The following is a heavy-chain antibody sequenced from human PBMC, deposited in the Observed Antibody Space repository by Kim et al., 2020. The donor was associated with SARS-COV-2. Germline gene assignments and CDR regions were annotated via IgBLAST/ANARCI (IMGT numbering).Heavy chain of an antibody. V-gene: IGHV3-23*01. J-gene: IGHJ1*01. D-gene: IGHD6-13*01. CDR2: ISASGGST. CDR1: GFTFSSYA. Sequence: GGSLRLSCAASGFTFSSYAMSWVRQTPGKGLEWVSTISASGGSTYYADSVKGRFTISRNNSRNTLYLQMNSLRAEDTAVYYCAKGGIAAGWNFHHWGQGTLVTVSS. CDR3: AKGGIAAGWNFHH.